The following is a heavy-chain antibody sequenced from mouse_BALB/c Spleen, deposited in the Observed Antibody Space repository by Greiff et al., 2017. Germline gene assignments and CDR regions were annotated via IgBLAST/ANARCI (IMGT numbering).Heavy chain of an antibody. CDR3: ARKGRYDDFDY. D-gene: IGHD2-14*01. CDR2: ISSGGSYT. CDR1: GFTFSSYG. J-gene: IGHJ2*01. V-gene: IGHV5-6*01. Sequence: EVMLVESGGDLVKPGGSLKLSCAASGFTFSSYGMSWVRQTPDKRLEWVATISSGGSYTYYPDSVNGRFTISRDNAKNTLYLQMSSLKSEDTAMYYCARKGRYDDFDYWGQGTTLTVSS.